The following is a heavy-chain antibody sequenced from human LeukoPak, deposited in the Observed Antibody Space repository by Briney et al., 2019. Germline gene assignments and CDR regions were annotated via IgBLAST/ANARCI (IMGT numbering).Heavy chain of an antibody. CDR3: ARGGITGTVAFDY. J-gene: IGHJ4*02. CDR1: GGTFSSYA. V-gene: IGHV1-2*02. Sequence: ASVKVSCKASGGTFSSYAISWVRQAPGQGLEWMGWINPNSGGTNYAQKFQGRVTMTRDTSISTAYMELSRLRSDDTAVYYCARGGITGTVAFDYWGQGTLVTVSS. D-gene: IGHD1-7*01. CDR2: INPNSGGT.